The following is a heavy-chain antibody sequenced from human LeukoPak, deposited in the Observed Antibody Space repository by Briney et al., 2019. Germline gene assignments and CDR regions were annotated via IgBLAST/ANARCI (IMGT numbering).Heavy chain of an antibody. CDR2: ISSSGSTI. CDR1: GFTFSDYY. V-gene: IGHV3-11*01. J-gene: IGHJ6*03. CDR3: ARAGGLGRYYYYYMDV. Sequence: GGSLRLSCAASGFTFSDYYMSWIRQAPGKGLEWVSYISSSGSTIYYADSVKGRFTISRDNAKNSLYLQMNSLRAEDTAVYYCARAGGLGRYYYYYMDVWGKGTTVTISS. D-gene: IGHD3-16*01.